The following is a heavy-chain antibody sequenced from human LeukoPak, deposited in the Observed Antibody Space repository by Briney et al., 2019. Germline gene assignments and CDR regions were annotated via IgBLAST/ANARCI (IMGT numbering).Heavy chain of an antibody. V-gene: IGHV3-21*01. CDR1: GFTFSSYS. D-gene: IGHD3-22*01. J-gene: IGHJ5*02. CDR2: IGSSSSYI. Sequence: PGGSLRLSCAASGFTFSSYSMNWVRQAPGKGLEWVSSIGSSSSYIYYADSVKGRFTISRDNAKNSLYLQMNSLRAEDTAVYYCASEINYYDSSGLPWGQGTLVTVSS. CDR3: ASEINYYDSSGLP.